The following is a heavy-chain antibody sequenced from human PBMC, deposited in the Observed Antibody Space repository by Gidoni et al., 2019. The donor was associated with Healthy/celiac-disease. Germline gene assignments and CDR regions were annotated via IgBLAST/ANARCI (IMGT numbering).Heavy chain of an antibody. J-gene: IGHJ4*02. D-gene: IGHD4-17*01. CDR3: SYGDYGEINY. Sequence: EVQLVESGGGLVKPGGSLRLSCAASGFTFSSYSMNWVRQAPGKGLEWVSSISSSSSYIYYADSVKGRFTISRDNAKNSLYLQMNSLSAEDTAVYYCSYGDYGEINYWGQGTLVTVSS. CDR1: GFTFSSYS. CDR2: ISSSSSYI. V-gene: IGHV3-21*01.